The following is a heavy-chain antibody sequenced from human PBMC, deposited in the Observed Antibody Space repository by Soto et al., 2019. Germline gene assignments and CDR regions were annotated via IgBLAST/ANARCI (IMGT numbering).Heavy chain of an antibody. V-gene: IGHV1-18*01. CDR2: ISAYNGNT. Sequence: ASVKVSCKASGYTFTNYGITWVRQAPGQGLEWMGWISAYNGNTHYTQRLQGRVTMTTDTSTSTAYMELRGLRSDDTAVYYCARVRHLAGDFYYYMDVWGKGTTLTVSS. J-gene: IGHJ6*03. CDR3: ARVRHLAGDFYYYMDV. CDR1: GYTFTNYG. D-gene: IGHD6-25*01.